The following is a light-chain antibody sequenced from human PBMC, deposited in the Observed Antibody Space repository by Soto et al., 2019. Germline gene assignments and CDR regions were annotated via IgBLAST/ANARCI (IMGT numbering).Light chain of an antibody. Sequence: QSALTQPASVSGSPGQSITIYCTGTSGDVGGYKFVSWYQQHPGKAPKLMIYEVSNRPSGVSDRFSGSKSGNTASLTISGLQAEDEADYYCFSFTSTNTHVFGSGTKVTVL. CDR2: EVS. V-gene: IGLV2-14*01. CDR1: SGDVGGYKF. CDR3: FSFTSTNTHV. J-gene: IGLJ1*01.